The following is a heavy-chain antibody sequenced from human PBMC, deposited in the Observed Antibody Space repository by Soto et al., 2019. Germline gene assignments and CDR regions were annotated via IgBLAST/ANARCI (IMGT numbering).Heavy chain of an antibody. J-gene: IGHJ4*02. CDR2: IIPIFGTA. D-gene: IGHD6-13*01. V-gene: IGHV1-69*13. CDR3: ARESRAIAAAGTVFDY. CDR1: GGTFSSYA. Sequence: SVKVSCKASGGTFSSYAISWVRQAPGQGLEWMGGIIPIFGTANYAQKFQGRVTITADESTSTAYMELSSLRSEDTAVYYCARESRAIAAAGTVFDYWGQGTLVTVSS.